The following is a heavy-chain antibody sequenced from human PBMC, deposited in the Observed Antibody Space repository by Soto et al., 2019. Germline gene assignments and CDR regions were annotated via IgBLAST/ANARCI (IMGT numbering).Heavy chain of an antibody. CDR1: GFTFDDYA. CDR2: ISWNSGSI. J-gene: IGHJ6*03. V-gene: IGHV3-9*01. CDR3: AKDSVSLPPHYYYYYMDV. D-gene: IGHD3-3*01. Sequence: EVQLVESGGGLVQPGRSLRLSCAASGFTFDDYAMHWVRQAPGKGLEWVSGISWNSGSIGYADSVKGRFTISRDNANNYLYLQMNSLRAEDTALYYCAKDSVSLPPHYYYYYMDVWGKGTTVTVSS.